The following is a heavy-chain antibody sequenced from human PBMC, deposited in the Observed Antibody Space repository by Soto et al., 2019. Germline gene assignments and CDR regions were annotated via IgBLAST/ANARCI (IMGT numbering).Heavy chain of an antibody. Sequence: GASVKVSCKASGYTFTGYYMHRVRQAPGQGLEWMGWINPNSGGTNYAQKFQGRVTMTRDTSISTAYMELSRLRSDDTAVYYCARDQRRGLKSLYYYYGMGVWGQGTTVTVSS. CDR1: GYTFTGYY. V-gene: IGHV1-2*02. D-gene: IGHD3-10*01. J-gene: IGHJ6*02. CDR2: INPNSGGT. CDR3: ARDQRRGLKSLYYYYGMGV.